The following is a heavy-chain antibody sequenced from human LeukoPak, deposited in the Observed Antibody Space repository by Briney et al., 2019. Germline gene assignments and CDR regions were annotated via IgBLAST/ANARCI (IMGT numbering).Heavy chain of an antibody. CDR1: GFTFSSYG. CDR2: ISYDGSNK. D-gene: IGHD2-15*01. J-gene: IGHJ4*02. V-gene: IGHV3-30*18. Sequence: SGRSLRLSCAASGFTFSSYGMHWVRQAPGKGLEWVAIISYDGSNKFYADSVKGRYTISRDNSKNTLYLQMNSLRAEDTAVYYCAKQGCSGGNCYSGFGYWGQGTLVTVSS. CDR3: AKQGCSGGNCYSGFGY.